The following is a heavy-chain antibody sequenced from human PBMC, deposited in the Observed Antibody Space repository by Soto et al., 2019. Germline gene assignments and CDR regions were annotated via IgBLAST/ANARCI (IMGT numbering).Heavy chain of an antibody. CDR2: INQDGNED. V-gene: IGHV3-7*01. D-gene: IGHD1-1*01. J-gene: IGHJ4*02. CDR3: ARTGDGHHDFLDY. CDR1: GFPFSSYR. Sequence: SLRLSCAASGFPFSSYRMNWVRQAPGKGLEWVANINQDGNEDNLLDSVKGRFTISRDNAKNSLFLQMNSLRVDDTAVYYCARTGDGHHDFLDYWGQGALVTVSS.